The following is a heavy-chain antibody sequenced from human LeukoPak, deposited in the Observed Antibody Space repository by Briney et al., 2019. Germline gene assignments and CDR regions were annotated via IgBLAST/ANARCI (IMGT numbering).Heavy chain of an antibody. CDR3: ARARGRTASSPVVYYFDS. J-gene: IGHJ4*02. D-gene: IGHD6-6*01. V-gene: IGHV4-61*02. CDR2: ISFSGST. Sequence: SETLSLTCAVSGGSINSGSYYWTWIRQPAGKGLEWIGRISFSGSTNYNSSLKSRVTISVDTSTNQFSLELSSVTAADTAMYYCARARGRTASSPVVYYFDSWGQGTLVTVSS. CDR1: GGSINSGSYY.